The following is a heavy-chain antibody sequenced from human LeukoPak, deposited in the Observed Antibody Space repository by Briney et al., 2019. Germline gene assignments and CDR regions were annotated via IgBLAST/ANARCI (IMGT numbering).Heavy chain of an antibody. V-gene: IGHV3-7*03. CDR2: IKQDGSKK. Sequence: WIRQAPGKGLEWVANIKQDGSKKNYVDSVKGRFTISRDNAKNSLYLQMNSLRAEDTAVYYCATPLDYYDSSGYHQGGDWGQGTLVTVSS. CDR3: ATPLDYYDSSGYHQGGD. D-gene: IGHD3-22*01. J-gene: IGHJ4*02.